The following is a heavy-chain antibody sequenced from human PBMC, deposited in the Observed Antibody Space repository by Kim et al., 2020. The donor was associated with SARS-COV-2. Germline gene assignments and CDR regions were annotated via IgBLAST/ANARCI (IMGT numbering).Heavy chain of an antibody. CDR1: GGSISSSSYY. D-gene: IGHD1-26*01. CDR2: IYYSGST. V-gene: IGHV4-39*07. Sequence: SETLSLTCTVSGGSISSSSYYWGWIRQPPGKGLEWIGSIYYSGSTYYNPSLKSRVTISVDTSKNQFSLKLSSVTAADTAVYYCARKFYRWRYFDYWGQGTLVTVSS. CDR3: ARKFYRWRYFDY. J-gene: IGHJ4*02.